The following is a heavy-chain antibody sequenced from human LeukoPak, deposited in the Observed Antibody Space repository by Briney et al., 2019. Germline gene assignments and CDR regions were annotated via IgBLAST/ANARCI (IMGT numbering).Heavy chain of an antibody. Sequence: ASVKVSCKASGYTFTGYYMHWVRQAPGQGLEWMGWINPNSGGTNYAQKFQGRVTMTRDTSISTAYMELSKLRSDDTAVYYCATQQYCSSTSCYLDFDYWGQGTLVTVS. CDR2: INPNSGGT. V-gene: IGHV1-2*02. CDR3: ATQQYCSSTSCYLDFDY. CDR1: GYTFTGYY. D-gene: IGHD2-2*01. J-gene: IGHJ4*02.